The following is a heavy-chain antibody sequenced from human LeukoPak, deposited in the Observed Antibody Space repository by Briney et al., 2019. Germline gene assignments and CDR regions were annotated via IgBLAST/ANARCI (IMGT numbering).Heavy chain of an antibody. CDR1: GFTVSSNY. D-gene: IGHD7-27*01. Sequence: SGGSLRLSCAASGFTVSSNYMSWVRQAPGKGLEWVSIIYSDGSTYYADSVKGRFTISRHSSKNTLYLQMNSLRAEDTAVYYCARDKIGDGDHFDYWGQGTLVTVSS. J-gene: IGHJ4*02. CDR3: ARDKIGDGDHFDY. CDR2: IYSDGST. V-gene: IGHV3-53*04.